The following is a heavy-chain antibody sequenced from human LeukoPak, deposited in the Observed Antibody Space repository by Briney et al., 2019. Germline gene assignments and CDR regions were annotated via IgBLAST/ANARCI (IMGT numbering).Heavy chain of an antibody. CDR3: ARSGAGGPPNWFDP. J-gene: IGHJ5*02. V-gene: IGHV1-2*02. D-gene: IGHD3-16*01. CDR2: INPNSGGT. CDR1: GYTFTGYH. Sequence: ASVKVSCKASGYTFTGYHMHWVRQAPGQGLEWMGWINPNSGGTNYAQKFQGRVTMTRDTSISTAYMELSRLRSDDTAVYYCARSGAGGPPNWFDPWGQGTLVTVSS.